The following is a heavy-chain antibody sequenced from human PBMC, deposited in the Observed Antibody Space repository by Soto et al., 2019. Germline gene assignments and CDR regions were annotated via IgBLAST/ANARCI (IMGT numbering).Heavy chain of an antibody. D-gene: IGHD3-16*01. CDR2: IIPIFGTP. CDR1: GGNFNTYP. CDR3: ARDSRLWGSTGWKRENLFDI. V-gene: IGHV1-69*18. J-gene: IGHJ3*02. Sequence: QVQLEQSGAEVKRPGSSGKVSCKTSGGNFNTYPISWVRQAPGHRLEWMGKIIPIFGTPDYAQKFQGRGTINADEVNTTVYMELRSLKSDDSAVYYCARDSRLWGSTGWKRENLFDIWGQGTMVTVSS.